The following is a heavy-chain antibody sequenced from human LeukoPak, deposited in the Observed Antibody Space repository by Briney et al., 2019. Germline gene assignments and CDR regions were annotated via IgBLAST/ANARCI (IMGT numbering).Heavy chain of an antibody. CDR1: GFTFTSYS. Sequence: GGSLRPSCAASGFTFTSYSMTWVRQAPGKGLKWVSSISISSSYIYYADSVKGRFTISRDNAKNSLYLQMNSLRAEDTAVYYCAVYGSGSYYPYYFDYWGQGTLVTVSS. V-gene: IGHV3-21*01. CDR3: AVYGSGSYYPYYFDY. CDR2: ISISSSYI. J-gene: IGHJ4*02. D-gene: IGHD3-10*01.